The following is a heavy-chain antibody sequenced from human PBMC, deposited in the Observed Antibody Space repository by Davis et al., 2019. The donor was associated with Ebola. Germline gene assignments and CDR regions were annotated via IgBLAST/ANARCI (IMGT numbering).Heavy chain of an antibody. CDR1: GLTFTNYW. CDR2: ITTNGWST. J-gene: IGHJ4*02. CDR3: ARETPISSRSDW. D-gene: IGHD2-2*01. V-gene: IGHV3-48*01. Sequence: GESLKISCAASGLTFTNYWMDWVRQAPGKGLEWVSSITTNGWSTYYADSVKGRFIISRDNAKNSLFLQMHSLRGDDTAVYFCARETPISSRSDWWGQGTLVTVSS.